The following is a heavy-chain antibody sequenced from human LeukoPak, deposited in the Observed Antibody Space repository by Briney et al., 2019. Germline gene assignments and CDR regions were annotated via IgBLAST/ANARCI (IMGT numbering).Heavy chain of an antibody. J-gene: IGHJ6*02. Sequence: GGSLRLSCAASGFTFSGYAMSWVRQAPGKGLEWVAAISGSGGSTYYADSVKGRFTISRDNSRNTLYLQMNSLRDEDTAVYYCAKVRASKGYYYYGMDVWGQGTTVTVSS. CDR3: AKVRASKGYYYYGMDV. CDR2: ISGSGGST. CDR1: GFTFSGYA. V-gene: IGHV3-23*01.